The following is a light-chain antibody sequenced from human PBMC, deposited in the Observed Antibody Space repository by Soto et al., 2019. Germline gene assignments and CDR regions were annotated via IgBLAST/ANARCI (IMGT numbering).Light chain of an antibody. CDR3: CSHTISGSGTPV. J-gene: IGLJ2*01. CDR2: EVT. Sequence: QSALTQPASVSGSPGQSNTLSCTGANSDINNYDYVSWYRQYPGLAPQLIISEVTNRPSVISDRFSGSKSANTAYLTISGLQVEDEADYYCCSHTISGSGTPVFGGGTKLTVL. CDR1: NSDINNYDY. V-gene: IGLV2-14*01.